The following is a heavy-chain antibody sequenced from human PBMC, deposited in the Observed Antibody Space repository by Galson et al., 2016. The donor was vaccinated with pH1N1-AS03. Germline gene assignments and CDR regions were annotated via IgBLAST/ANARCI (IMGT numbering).Heavy chain of an antibody. CDR1: GYTFTSYG. CDR2: ISAYNGNT. D-gene: IGHD2-2*01. CDR3: ARVQYQLLPSDY. J-gene: IGHJ4*02. V-gene: IGHV1-18*01. Sequence: SCKASGYTFTSYGISWVRQAPGQGLEWMGWISAYNGNTNYAQKPQGRVTMTTDTSTSTAYMELRSLRSDDTAVYYCARVQYQLLPSDYWGQGTLVTVSS.